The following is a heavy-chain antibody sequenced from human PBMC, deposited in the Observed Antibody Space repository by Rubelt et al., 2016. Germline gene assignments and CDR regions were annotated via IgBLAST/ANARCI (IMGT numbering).Heavy chain of an antibody. D-gene: IGHD3-3*01. Sequence: QVQLVQSGAEVKKPESSVKVSCKASGGTFSSYAISWVRQAPGQGLEWMGRIIPILGTANYAQKFQGRVTITADESTSTAYMELSSLRSEDTAVYYCARDFLEWSDAFDIWGQGTMVTVSS. CDR3: ARDFLEWSDAFDI. J-gene: IGHJ3*02. V-gene: IGHV1-69*11. CDR1: GGTFSSYA. CDR2: IIPILGTA.